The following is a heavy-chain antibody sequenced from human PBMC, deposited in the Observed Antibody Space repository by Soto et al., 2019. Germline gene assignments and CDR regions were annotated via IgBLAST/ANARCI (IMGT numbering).Heavy chain of an antibody. CDR2: TYYRSKWYN. V-gene: IGHV6-1*01. CDR3: ARVSTIRAWYYYYYYMDV. J-gene: IGHJ6*03. D-gene: IGHD5-12*01. Sequence: PSQTLSLTCAISGDSVSSNSAAWNWIRQSPSRGLEWPGRTYYRSKWYNDYAVSVKSRITINPDTSKNQFSLQLNSVTPEDTAVYYCARVSTIRAWYYYYYYMDVWGKGTTVTVSS. CDR1: GDSVSSNSAA.